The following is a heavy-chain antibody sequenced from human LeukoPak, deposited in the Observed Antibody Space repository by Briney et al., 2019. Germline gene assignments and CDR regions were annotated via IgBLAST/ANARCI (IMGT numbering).Heavy chain of an antibody. J-gene: IGHJ4*02. D-gene: IGHD2-2*01. Sequence: PGGSLRLSCAASGFTFSSYGMHWVRQAPGKGLEWVAVISYDGSNKYYADSVKGRFTISRDNSKNTLYLQMNSLRAEDTAVYYCARAGLRYQLLCDINYWGQGTLVTVSS. CDR3: ARAGLRYQLLCDINY. CDR2: ISYDGSNK. V-gene: IGHV3-30*03. CDR1: GFTFSSYG.